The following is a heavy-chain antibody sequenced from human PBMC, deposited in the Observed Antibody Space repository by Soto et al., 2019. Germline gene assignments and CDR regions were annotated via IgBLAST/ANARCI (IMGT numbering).Heavy chain of an antibody. CDR2: VYPRDSDT. D-gene: IGHD2-15*01. CDR3: ARPPLPGYSIHFNS. J-gene: IGHJ4*02. Sequence: PGESLKIACMASGYIFIDYWIGWVRQMPGKGLEWMGIVYPRDSDTRYSPSFQGQVTISADRSTGTAFLQWRSLKASDTALYYCARPPLPGYSIHFNSWGKGTLVTVSS. CDR1: GYIFIDYW. V-gene: IGHV5-51*01.